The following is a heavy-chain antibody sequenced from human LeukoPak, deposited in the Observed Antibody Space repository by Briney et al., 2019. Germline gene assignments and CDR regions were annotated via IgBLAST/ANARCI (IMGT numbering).Heavy chain of an antibody. CDR1: GFTFSNYR. J-gene: IGHJ4*02. CDR2: ISSTSSTI. CDR3: ARVTYYGSGIFDY. D-gene: IGHD3-10*01. V-gene: IGHV3-48*02. Sequence: GGSLRLSCAASGFTFSNYRMNWVRQAPGKGLEWVSYISSTSSTIYYADSVKGRFTISRDNVKNSLYLQMNSPRDEDTAVYYCARVTYYGSGIFDYWGQGTLVTVSS.